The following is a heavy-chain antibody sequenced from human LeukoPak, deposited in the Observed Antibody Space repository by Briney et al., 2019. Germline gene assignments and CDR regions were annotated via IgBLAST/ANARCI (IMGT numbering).Heavy chain of an antibody. CDR2: TSSSSSYI. V-gene: IGHV3-21*06. CDR3: ARFGGGYGMDV. J-gene: IGHJ6*02. Sequence: GGSLRLSCAASGFTFSSYSMNWVRQAPGKGLEWVSSTSSSSSYIYYADSVKGRFTISRDNAKNSLYLQMNSLRAEDTAVYYCARFGGGYGMDVWGQGTTVTVSS. CDR1: GFTFSSYS. D-gene: IGHD2-15*01.